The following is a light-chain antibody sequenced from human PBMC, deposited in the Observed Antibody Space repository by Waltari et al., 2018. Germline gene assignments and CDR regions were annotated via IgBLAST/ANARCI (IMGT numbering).Light chain of an antibody. Sequence: QSALTQPASVSGSPGQSITISCTGTSSDVGGYKYVSWYQQHPGKATKLMIYDVSERPSGVSNRFSGSKSANTASLTIAGLQAEDEADYYCCSYAGSGTYVFGTGTKVTVL. J-gene: IGLJ1*01. CDR1: SSDVGGYKY. CDR3: CSYAGSGTYV. CDR2: DVS. V-gene: IGLV2-23*02.